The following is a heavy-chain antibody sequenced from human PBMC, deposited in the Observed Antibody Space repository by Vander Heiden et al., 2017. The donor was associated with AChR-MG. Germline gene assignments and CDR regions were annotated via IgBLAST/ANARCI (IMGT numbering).Heavy chain of an antibody. V-gene: IGHV3-23*01. CDR3: AKDLRVSGSGSYADDAFDI. J-gene: IGHJ3*02. D-gene: IGHD3-10*01. Sequence: VKGRFTISRDNSKNTLYLQMNSLRAEDTAVYYCAKDLRVSGSGSYADDAFDIWGQGTMVTVSS.